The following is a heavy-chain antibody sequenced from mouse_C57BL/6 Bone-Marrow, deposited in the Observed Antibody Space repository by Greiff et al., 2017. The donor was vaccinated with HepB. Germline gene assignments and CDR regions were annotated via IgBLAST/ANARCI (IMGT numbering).Heavy chain of an antibody. CDR2: IYPRSGNT. CDR1: GYTFTSYG. V-gene: IGHV1-81*01. J-gene: IGHJ3*01. CDR3: ARERGYYYGSRPWFAY. Sequence: QVQLKESGAELARPGASVKLSCKASGYTFTSYGISWVKQRTGQGLEWIGEIYPRSGNTYYNEKFKGKATLTADKSSSTAYMELRSLTSEDSAVYFCARERGYYYGSRPWFAYWGQGTRVTVSA. D-gene: IGHD1-1*01.